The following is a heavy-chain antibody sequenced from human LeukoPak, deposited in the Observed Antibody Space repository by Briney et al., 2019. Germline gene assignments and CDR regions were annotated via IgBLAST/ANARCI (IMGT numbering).Heavy chain of an antibody. CDR1: GGSFSGYY. CDR2: INHSGST. D-gene: IGHD2-15*01. J-gene: IGHJ4*02. Sequence: SETLSLTCAVYGGSFSGYYWSWIRQPPGKGLEWIGEINHSGSTNYNPSLKSRVTISVDTSKNQFSLKLSSVTAAGTAVYYCAREDLSGGSCYYFDYWGQGTLVTVSS. V-gene: IGHV4-34*01. CDR3: AREDLSGGSCYYFDY.